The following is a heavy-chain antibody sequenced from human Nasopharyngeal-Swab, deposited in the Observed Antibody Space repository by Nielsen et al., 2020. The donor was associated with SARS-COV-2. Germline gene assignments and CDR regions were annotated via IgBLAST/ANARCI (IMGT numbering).Heavy chain of an antibody. CDR3: ANLGA. CDR2: ISGSGGST. Sequence: GESLKISCAASGFTFSNYAMTWVRQAPGKGLEWVSVISGSGGSTYYADSVKGRFTISRDNAKNTLYLQMNSLRAEDTAVYYCANLGAWGQGTLVTVSS. CDR1: GFTFSNYA. J-gene: IGHJ5*02. V-gene: IGHV3-23*01.